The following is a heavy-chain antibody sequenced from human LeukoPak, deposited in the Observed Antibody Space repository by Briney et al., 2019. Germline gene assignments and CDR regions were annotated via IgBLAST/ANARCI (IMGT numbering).Heavy chain of an antibody. V-gene: IGHV4-39*01. CDR2: IYYSGRT. J-gene: IGHJ1*01. Sequence: KPSETLSLTCSVSGDSVGRSDSYWDWIRQPPGKGLEWIGTIYYSGRTYYSPSLKSRVTMSVDPSNNQFSLNLRSVTAADTALYYCARRRYYDGSGYLEWGQGTLLSVSS. CDR1: GDSVGRSDSY. D-gene: IGHD3-22*01. CDR3: ARRRYYDGSGYLE.